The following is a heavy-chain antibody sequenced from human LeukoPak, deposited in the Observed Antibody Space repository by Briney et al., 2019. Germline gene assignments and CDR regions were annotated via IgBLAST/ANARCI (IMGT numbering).Heavy chain of an antibody. CDR2: MNPNSGNT. CDR3: ARVRSKGSYYSFDY. J-gene: IGHJ4*02. V-gene: IGHV1-8*01. Sequence: ASVKVSCKASGYTFTSYDINWVRQATGQGLEWMGWMNPNSGNTGYAQKFQGRVTMTRDTSTSTVYMELSSLRSEDTAVYYCARVRSKGSYYSFDYWGQGTLVAVSS. CDR1: GYTFTSYD. D-gene: IGHD1-26*01.